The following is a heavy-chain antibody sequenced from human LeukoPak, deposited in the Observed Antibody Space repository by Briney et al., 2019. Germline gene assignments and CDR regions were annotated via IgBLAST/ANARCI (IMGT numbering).Heavy chain of an antibody. Sequence: GGSLRLSCTASGFTFGDYAMTWVRQAPGKGLEWVGFIASKTYGGTAEYAASVKGRFTISRDDSKSIAYLQMNSLKTEDTAVYFCSRDQTPYYWGQGTLVTVSS. CDR3: SRDQTPYY. CDR1: GFTFGDYA. CDR2: IASKTYGGTA. V-gene: IGHV3-49*04. J-gene: IGHJ4*02.